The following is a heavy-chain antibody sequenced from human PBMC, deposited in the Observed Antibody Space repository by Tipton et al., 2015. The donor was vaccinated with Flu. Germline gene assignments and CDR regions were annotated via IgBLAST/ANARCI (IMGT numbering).Heavy chain of an antibody. CDR1: GFTLGDDA. CDR2: IRSKAYGGTT. CDR3: ARELPYSSGWYPPRMDV. V-gene: IGHV3-49*04. Sequence: SLRLSCTASGFTLGDDAMSWVRQAPGKGLEWVGFIRSKAYGGTTEYAASVKGRFTISRDDSKSIAYLQMNSLKTEDTALYYCARELPYSSGWYPPRMDVWGQGTTVTVSS. D-gene: IGHD6-19*01. J-gene: IGHJ6*02.